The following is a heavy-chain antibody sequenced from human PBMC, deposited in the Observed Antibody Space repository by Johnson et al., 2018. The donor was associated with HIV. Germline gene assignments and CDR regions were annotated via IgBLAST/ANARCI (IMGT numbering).Heavy chain of an antibody. CDR1: GFTLSGSH. Sequence: VQPVESGGGLVQPGGSLKLSSAASGFTLSGSHIHWVRQAPGKGLEWVGRVRTEAKNHATAYAASVTGRFSISRDDSKNTAYLQMNSLKTEDTAMYYCTRWLDNDDFWDAFDIWGQGTMVTVSS. CDR2: VRTEAKNHAT. CDR3: TRWLDNDDFWDAFDI. D-gene: IGHD3/OR15-3a*01. J-gene: IGHJ3*02. V-gene: IGHV3-73*01.